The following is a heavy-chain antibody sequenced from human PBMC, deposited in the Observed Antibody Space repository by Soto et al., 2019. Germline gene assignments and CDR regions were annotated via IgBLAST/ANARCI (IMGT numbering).Heavy chain of an antibody. D-gene: IGHD2-2*02. Sequence: QVQLQESGPGLVKPSQTLSLTCTVSGGSISSGSYYWSWIRQHPGKGLEWIGYIYYSGSTYYNPPLKSRVTISVDTSKNQFSLKLSSVTAADTAVYYCARGLGYCSSTSCYKYYYGMDVWGQGTTVTVSS. V-gene: IGHV4-31*03. J-gene: IGHJ6*02. CDR2: IYYSGST. CDR3: ARGLGYCSSTSCYKYYYGMDV. CDR1: GGSISSGSYY.